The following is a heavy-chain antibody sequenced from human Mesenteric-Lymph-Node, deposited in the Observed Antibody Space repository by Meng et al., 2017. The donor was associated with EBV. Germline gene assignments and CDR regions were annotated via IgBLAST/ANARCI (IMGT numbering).Heavy chain of an antibody. D-gene: IGHD3-10*01. CDR2: WNPNIGNT. CDR1: RYWFPLYG. Sequence: GQLGHAVAEVTNPGPSVHCSCTVSRYWFPLYGITGVREATGHGLEQMGWWNPNIGNTGDDQKLQGRVSMTRATSLSTANMELRSLRSVNTAVYEGARGVEGSGRDIYYWGQGTLVTVSS. CDR3: ARGVEGSGRDIYY. V-gene: IGHV1-8*01. J-gene: IGHJ4*02.